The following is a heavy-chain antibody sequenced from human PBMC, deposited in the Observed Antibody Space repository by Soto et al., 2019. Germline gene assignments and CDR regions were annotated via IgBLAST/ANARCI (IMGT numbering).Heavy chain of an antibody. V-gene: IGHV1-69*15. CDR2: ITPIYPTT. CDR3: ARIPRYSFPTSDDLDS. J-gene: IGHJ4*02. D-gene: IGHD5-18*01. Sequence: QVQLVQSGAEVRKPGSSVQVSCKASGGTFYTYTFSWVRQAPGQGREWMGSITPIYPTTNYAEKFQGRLTVTADGSTSTAYMELSSLTSDDTAVYYCARIPRYSFPTSDDLDSWGKGTLVTVSS. CDR1: GGTFYTYT.